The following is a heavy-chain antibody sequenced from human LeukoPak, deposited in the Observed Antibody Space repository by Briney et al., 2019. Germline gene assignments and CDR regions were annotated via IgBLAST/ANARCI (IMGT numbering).Heavy chain of an antibody. Sequence: GGSLRLSCAASGFTFSSYGMSWVRQAPGKGLEWVSAISGSGGSTYYADSVKGRFTISRDNSKNTLYLQMNSLRAEDTAVYYCARETIGWGMPFDYWGQGTLVTVSS. CDR2: ISGSGGST. CDR3: ARETIGWGMPFDY. V-gene: IGHV3-23*01. D-gene: IGHD2-8*01. J-gene: IGHJ4*02. CDR1: GFTFSSYG.